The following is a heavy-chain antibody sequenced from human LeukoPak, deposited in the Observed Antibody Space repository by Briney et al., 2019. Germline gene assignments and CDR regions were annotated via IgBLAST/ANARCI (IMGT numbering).Heavy chain of an antibody. CDR2: IYSSGST. J-gene: IGHJ4*02. V-gene: IGHV4-59*01. D-gene: IGHD4-17*01. Sequence: PSETLSLTCTVSGGSISSYYWSWIRQPPGKGLEWIGYIYSSGSTNYNPSLKSRVTISVDTSKNQFSLKLSSVTDADTALYYCARATYGSVFFDYWGQGTLVTVSS. CDR1: GGSISSYY. CDR3: ARATYGSVFFDY.